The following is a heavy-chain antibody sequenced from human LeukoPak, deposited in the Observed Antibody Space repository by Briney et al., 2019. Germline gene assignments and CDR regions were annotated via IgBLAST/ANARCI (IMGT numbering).Heavy chain of an antibody. V-gene: IGHV1-46*01. Sequence: ASVKVSCKASGGTFSSYAISWVRQAPGHGLVWMGIIYPSGGGTSYAQKFQGRVTMTRDTSTSTLYMELSSLTSEDTAVYHCARAYSGYSIDFWGQGTLVTVSS. CDR3: ARAYSGYSIDF. CDR2: IYPSGGGT. J-gene: IGHJ4*02. D-gene: IGHD5-12*01. CDR1: GGTFSSYA.